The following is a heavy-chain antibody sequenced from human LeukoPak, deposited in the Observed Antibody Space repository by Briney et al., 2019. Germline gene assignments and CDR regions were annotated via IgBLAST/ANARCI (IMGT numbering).Heavy chain of an antibody. J-gene: IGHJ4*02. CDR1: GFTFSSYA. V-gene: IGHV3-30*04. CDR2: ISDDGRHK. Sequence: GGSLRLSCAASGFTFSSYAMHWVRQAPGKGLEWVAVISDDGRHKYYADSVEGQFTISRDNSNNMLYLQMNSLKAEDTAVYYCARGRFYSYTYYFDYWGQGTLVTVSS. D-gene: IGHD5-18*01. CDR3: ARGRFYSYTYYFDY.